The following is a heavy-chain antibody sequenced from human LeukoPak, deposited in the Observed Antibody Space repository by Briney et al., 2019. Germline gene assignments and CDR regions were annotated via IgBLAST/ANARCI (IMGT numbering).Heavy chain of an antibody. Sequence: GRSLRLSCAASGLTFRSSAMHWVRQAPGKGRQWVALLSYDGSTEYHADSVKGRFTISRDTSKNTLYLQMNSLRAEDTAVYYCARALWVGGYFDYWGQGTRVTVSS. CDR2: LSYDGSTE. D-gene: IGHD3-10*01. J-gene: IGHJ4*02. V-gene: IGHV3-30*04. CDR1: GLTFRSSA. CDR3: ARALWVGGYFDY.